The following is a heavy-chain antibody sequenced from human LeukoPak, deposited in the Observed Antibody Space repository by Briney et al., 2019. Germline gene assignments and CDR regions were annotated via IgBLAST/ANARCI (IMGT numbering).Heavy chain of an antibody. CDR2: INPSGGST. J-gene: IGHJ3*02. V-gene: IGHV1-46*01. Sequence: ASVKVSCKASGYTFTSYYMHWVRQAPGQGVEWVGIINPSGGSTSYAQKFQGRVTMTRDTSTSTVYMELSSLRSEDTAVYYCARVMAGPNAFDIWGQGTMVTVSS. CDR3: ARVMAGPNAFDI. CDR1: GYTFTSYY.